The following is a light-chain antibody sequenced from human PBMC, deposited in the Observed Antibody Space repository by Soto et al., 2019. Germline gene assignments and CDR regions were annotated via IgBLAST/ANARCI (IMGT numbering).Light chain of an antibody. CDR2: AAS. CDR3: QKYSSVPV. CDR1: QDIRNF. V-gene: IGKV1-27*01. J-gene: IGKJ3*01. Sequence: DIQMTQSPTSLSASVGDRVTITCRASQDIRNFVAWYQQKPGKAPKLLIYAASTLQSGVPSRFSGSGSGTDVTLTINSLQPEDDATDSCQKYSSVPVFGPGTKVEIK.